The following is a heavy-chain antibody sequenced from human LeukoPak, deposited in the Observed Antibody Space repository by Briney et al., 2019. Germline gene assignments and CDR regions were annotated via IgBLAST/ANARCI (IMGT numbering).Heavy chain of an antibody. CDR3: AKQIDGSGTFLYPKYFDY. J-gene: IGHJ4*02. CDR2: IRHDGSDQ. V-gene: IGHV3-30*02. D-gene: IGHD3-10*01. CDR1: GFTFSNYW. Sequence: GGSLRLSCAASGFTFSNYWMHWVRQAPGKGLEWVAFIRHDGSDQYYTDSVKGRFTLSRDNSQSTLYLQMNSLTTGDTAIYYCAKQIDGSGTFLYPKYFDYWGQGTLVTVSS.